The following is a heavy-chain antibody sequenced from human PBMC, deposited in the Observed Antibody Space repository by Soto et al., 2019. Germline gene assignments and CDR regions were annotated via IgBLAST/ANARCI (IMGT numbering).Heavy chain of an antibody. CDR3: AKDDYGMDV. Sequence: QVQLVESGGGVVQPGRSLRLSCAASGFTFSSYGMHWVRQAPGKRLEWVAVISYDGSNKYYGDSVKGRFTISRDNSKNTLYLQMNSLRAEDTAVYYCAKDDYGMDVWGQGTTVTVSS. CDR2: ISYDGSNK. CDR1: GFTFSSYG. J-gene: IGHJ6*02. V-gene: IGHV3-30*18.